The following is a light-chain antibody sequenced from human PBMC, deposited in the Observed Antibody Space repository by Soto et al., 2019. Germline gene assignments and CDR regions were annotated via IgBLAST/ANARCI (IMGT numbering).Light chain of an antibody. Sequence: QSALTQPPSLSGTPGQRVTISCSGSNSNIGRYSVNWYQHFPGTAPKILIYSDDERPSGGPDRFSGSTSGTSASLAISGLPSEDEDEYYCAAWDDNVNGPLFGGGTQLTVL. J-gene: IGLJ3*02. CDR2: SDD. CDR1: NSNIGRYS. CDR3: AAWDDNVNGPL. V-gene: IGLV1-44*01.